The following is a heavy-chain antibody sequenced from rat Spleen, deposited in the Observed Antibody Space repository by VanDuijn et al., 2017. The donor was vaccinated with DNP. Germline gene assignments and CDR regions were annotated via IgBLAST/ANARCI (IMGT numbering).Heavy chain of an antibody. J-gene: IGHJ2*01. CDR2: INKDSSSI. V-gene: IGHV4-2*01. CDR1: GFNFNDYW. D-gene: IGHD2-2*01. CDR3: VREDKGVDA. Sequence: EVKLVESGGGLVQPGRSLKLSCTASGFNFNDYWMGWVRQAPGKGLEWIGQINKDSSSINYPPSLKDKFTIFRDNAQDTLYLQMSKLGSEDTAIYYCVREDKGVDAWGQGVMVTVSS.